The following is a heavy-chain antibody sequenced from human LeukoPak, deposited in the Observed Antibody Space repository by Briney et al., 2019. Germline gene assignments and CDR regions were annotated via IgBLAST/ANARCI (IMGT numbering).Heavy chain of an antibody. Sequence: SQTLSLTCTVSGGSISSGGYYWSWIRQHPGKGLEWIGYIYYSGSTYYNPSLKSRVTISVDTSKNQFSLKLSSVTAADTAVYYCATSKAARPWEDYWGQGTLVTVSS. CDR3: ATSKAARPWEDY. V-gene: IGHV4-31*03. D-gene: IGHD6-6*01. CDR2: IYYSGST. J-gene: IGHJ4*02. CDR1: GGSISSGGYY.